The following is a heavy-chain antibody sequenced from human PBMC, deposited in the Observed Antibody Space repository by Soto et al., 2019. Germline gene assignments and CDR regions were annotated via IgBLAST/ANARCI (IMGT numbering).Heavy chain of an antibody. J-gene: IGHJ4*02. CDR2: MYWDDDE. CDR1: GFSLTTRGVG. V-gene: IGHV2-5*02. CDR3: AHRPRGYSYHFDY. Sequence: QITLKESGPTLVKPTQTLTLTCTFSGFSLTTRGVGVGWIRQPPGKALEWLALMYWDDDEGYSPSLKSRLTITKDTSKTQVVLTMTYMGPVDTATYFCAHRPRGYSYHFDYWGQGTLVTVSS. D-gene: IGHD5-18*01.